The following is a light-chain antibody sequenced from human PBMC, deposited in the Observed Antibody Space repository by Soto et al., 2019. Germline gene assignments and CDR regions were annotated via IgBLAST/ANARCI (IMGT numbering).Light chain of an antibody. CDR3: SSYTDRNNLV. J-gene: IGLJ1*01. V-gene: IGLV2-8*01. Sequence: QSALTQSPSASGSPGQSVTISCTGTSSDIGGYNSVSWYQQHPGKAPKVMIYDVSKRPSGVHDRFSGSKSGNTASLTVSALQAEDEADYYCSSYTDRNNLVFGTGTKLTVL. CDR2: DVS. CDR1: SSDIGGYNS.